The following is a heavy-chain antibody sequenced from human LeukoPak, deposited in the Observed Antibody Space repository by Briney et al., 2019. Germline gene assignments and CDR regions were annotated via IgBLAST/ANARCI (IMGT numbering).Heavy chain of an antibody. CDR1: GGSISSSSYY. J-gene: IGHJ4*02. Sequence: SETLSLTCTVSGGSISSSSYYWGWIRQPPGKGLEWIGSIYYSGSTYYNPSLKSRVTISVDTSKNQLSLKLSSVTAADTAVYYCARLPVGIVVVPAAISYWGQGTLVTVSS. D-gene: IGHD2-2*01. CDR3: ARLPVGIVVVPAAISY. CDR2: IYYSGST. V-gene: IGHV4-39*07.